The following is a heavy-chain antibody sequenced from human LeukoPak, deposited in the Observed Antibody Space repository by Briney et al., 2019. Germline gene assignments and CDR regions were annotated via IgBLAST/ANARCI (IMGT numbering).Heavy chain of an antibody. CDR3: ARDQAAAGAAIYYYMDV. CDR2: INPSGGST. V-gene: IGHV1-46*01. CDR1: GYTFTSYY. D-gene: IGHD6-13*01. J-gene: IGHJ6*03. Sequence: ASVKVSCKASGYTFTSYYMHWVRQAPGQGLEWMGIINPSGGSTSYAQKFQGRVTMTRDMSTSTVYMELSSLRSEDTAVYYCARDQAAAGAAIYYYMDVWGKGTTVTVSS.